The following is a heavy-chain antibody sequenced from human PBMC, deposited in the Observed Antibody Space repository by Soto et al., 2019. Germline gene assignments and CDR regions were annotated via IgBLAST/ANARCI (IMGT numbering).Heavy chain of an antibody. CDR2: ISYDGSNK. Sequence: QVQLVESGGGVVQPGRSLRLSCAASGFTFSSYGMHWVRQAPGKGLEWVAVISYDGSNKYYADSVKGRFTFSRDNSKNTLSRQMNSLRAEDTAVYYSAKDVLRFLEWLAFYGMDVWGQGTTVTVSS. CDR1: GFTFSSYG. V-gene: IGHV3-30*18. J-gene: IGHJ6*02. CDR3: AKDVLRFLEWLAFYGMDV. D-gene: IGHD3-3*01.